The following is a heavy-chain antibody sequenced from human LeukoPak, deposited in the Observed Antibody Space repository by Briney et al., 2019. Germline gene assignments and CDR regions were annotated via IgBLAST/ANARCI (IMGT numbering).Heavy chain of an antibody. V-gene: IGHV3-66*01. J-gene: IGHJ4*02. CDR3: AREYVGSGSGSPFAN. CDR1: GFTVSSNY. Sequence: GEPLRLTCAASGFTVSSNYMSWVRQAPGKGLEWVSVIYSGGSTYYADSVKGRFTISRDNSKNTLYLQMNSLRAEDTAVYYCAREYVGSGSGSPFANWGQGTLVTVSS. D-gene: IGHD3-10*01. CDR2: IYSGGST.